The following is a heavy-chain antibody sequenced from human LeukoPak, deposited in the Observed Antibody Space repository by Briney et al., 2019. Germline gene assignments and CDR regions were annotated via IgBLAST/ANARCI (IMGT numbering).Heavy chain of an antibody. V-gene: IGHV3-7*03. Sequence: GGSLRLSCAVSGFTFSSYWMNWVRQAPGRGLEWVVNIKQDGSEKYYVDSVKGRFTISRDNAKNSLYLRMNSLRAEDTAVYYCARAMDYWGQGTLVTVSS. CDR1: GFTFSSYW. CDR2: IKQDGSEK. CDR3: ARAMDY. J-gene: IGHJ4*02.